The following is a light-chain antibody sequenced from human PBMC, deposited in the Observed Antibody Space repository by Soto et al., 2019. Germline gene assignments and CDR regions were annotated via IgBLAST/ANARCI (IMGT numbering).Light chain of an antibody. J-gene: IGKJ2*01. CDR3: QQYNSYSYT. CDR1: QSISSW. Sequence: DIQMTQSPSTLSASVGDRVTITCRASQSISSWLAWYQQKPGKAPKLLIYKASSLESGLPSRFSGGGSGTEFTLTISSLQPDDFATYYCQQYNSYSYTFGQGTKLEIK. CDR2: KAS. V-gene: IGKV1-5*03.